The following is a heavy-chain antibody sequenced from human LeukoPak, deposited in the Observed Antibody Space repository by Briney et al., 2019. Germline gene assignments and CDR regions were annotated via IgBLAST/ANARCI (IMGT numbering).Heavy chain of an antibody. CDR1: GFTFSSYA. CDR3: AKDFSPYSSSWYRSSDY. CDR2: ISGSGGST. J-gene: IGHJ4*02. V-gene: IGHV3-23*01. Sequence: GGSLRLSCAASGFTFSSYAMSWVRQAPGKGLEWVSAISGSGGSTYYADSVKGRFTISRDNSKNTLYLQMNSLRAEDTAVYYCAKDFSPYSSSWYRSSDYWGQGTLVTVSS. D-gene: IGHD6-13*01.